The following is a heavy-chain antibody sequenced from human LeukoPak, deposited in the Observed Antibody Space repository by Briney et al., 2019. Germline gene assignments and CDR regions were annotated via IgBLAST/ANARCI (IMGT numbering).Heavy chain of an antibody. CDR2: IIPIFGTA. CDR1: GGTFSSYA. CDR3: ARGFRERSGYEPLRY. Sequence: SVRVSCKASGGTFSSYAISWVRQAPGQGLEWMGGIIPIFGTANYAQKFQGRVTITADESTSTAYMELSSLRSEDMAVYYCARGFRERSGYEPLRYWGQGTLVTVSS. D-gene: IGHD5-12*01. J-gene: IGHJ4*02. V-gene: IGHV1-69*13.